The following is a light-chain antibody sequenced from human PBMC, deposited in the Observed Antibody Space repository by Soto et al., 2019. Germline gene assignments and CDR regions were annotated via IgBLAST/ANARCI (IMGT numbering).Light chain of an antibody. CDR1: SGHSSYA. Sequence: QSVLTQSPSASASLGASVKLTCTLSSGHSSYAIAWHQQQPEKGPRYLMKLNSDGSHSKGDGIPDRFSGSSSGAERYITISSLQSEDDADYDCQTWGTCSFGGGTKLTVL. J-gene: IGLJ2*01. CDR3: QTWGTCS. CDR2: LNSDGSH. V-gene: IGLV4-69*01.